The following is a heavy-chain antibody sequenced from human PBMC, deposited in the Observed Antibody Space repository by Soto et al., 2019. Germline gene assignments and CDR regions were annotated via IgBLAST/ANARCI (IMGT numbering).Heavy chain of an antibody. CDR3: ARFHYYDSSGYYSDY. Sequence: ASVKVSCKASGYTFTSYGIRWVRQAPGQGLEWMGWISPNNGNTNYAQKFQGRVTMTADESTSTAYMELSSLRSDDTAVYYCARFHYYDSSGYYSDYWGQGTLVTVSS. V-gene: IGHV1-18*01. J-gene: IGHJ4*02. CDR1: GYTFTSYG. D-gene: IGHD3-22*01. CDR2: ISPNNGNT.